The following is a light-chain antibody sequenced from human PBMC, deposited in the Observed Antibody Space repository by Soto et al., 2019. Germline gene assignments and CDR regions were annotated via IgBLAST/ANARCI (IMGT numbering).Light chain of an antibody. CDR3: QQYGSSTWT. V-gene: IGKV3-20*01. J-gene: IGKJ1*01. CDR1: QSVSSSY. CDR2: GAS. Sequence: EIVFTQSPGTLSLSPGERATLSCRASQSVSSSYLAWYQQKPGQAPRLLIYGASSRATGIPDRFSGSGAGTEFTLTISRLEPEDFAVYYCQQYGSSTWTFGQGTKVDNK.